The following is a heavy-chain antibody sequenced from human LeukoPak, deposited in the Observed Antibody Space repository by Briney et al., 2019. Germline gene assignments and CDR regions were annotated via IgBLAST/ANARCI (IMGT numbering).Heavy chain of an antibody. D-gene: IGHD3-3*01. CDR1: GGSVSGYY. CDR3: ARDPPEDEWNSFDY. V-gene: IGHV4-59*02. Sequence: PSETLSLTCTVSGGSVSGYYWNWIRQPPGKGLEWIGFIHYSGLTVYSPSLQSRVTVSVDTSRNQFSLELRSVSAADTALYYCARDPPEDEWNSFDYWGQGTLVTVSS. CDR2: IHYSGLT. J-gene: IGHJ4*02.